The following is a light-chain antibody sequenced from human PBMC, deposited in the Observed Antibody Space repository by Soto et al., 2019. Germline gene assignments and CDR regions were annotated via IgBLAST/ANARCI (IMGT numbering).Light chain of an antibody. J-gene: IGKJ4*01. V-gene: IGKV3-11*01. CDR3: QQRGDWLWP. CDR1: QSVNPY. CDR2: DAS. Sequence: LTFVHGVGAPLSSMASQSVNPYVALYQQKPGQAPRLLIYDASNRATGIPARFSGSGSGADLTPTISSRQPAEFACYYGQQRGDWLWPFCRGTKVEI.